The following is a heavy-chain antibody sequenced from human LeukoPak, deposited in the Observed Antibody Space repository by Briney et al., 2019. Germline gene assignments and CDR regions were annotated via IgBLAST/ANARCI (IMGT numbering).Heavy chain of an antibody. D-gene: IGHD3-22*01. Sequence: GASVKVSCKASGGTFSSYAISWVRQAPGQGLEWMGGIIPIFGTANYAQKFQGRVTITADESTSTAYMELSNLRSEDTAVYYCARERIPYYYDSSGYYYFDYWGQGTLVTVSS. CDR2: IIPIFGTA. J-gene: IGHJ4*02. CDR1: GGTFSSYA. V-gene: IGHV1-69*13. CDR3: ARERIPYYYDSSGYYYFDY.